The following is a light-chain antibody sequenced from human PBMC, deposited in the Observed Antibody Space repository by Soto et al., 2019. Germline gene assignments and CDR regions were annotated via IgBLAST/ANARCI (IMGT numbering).Light chain of an antibody. V-gene: IGKV3-15*01. CDR3: QHYNNWPPYS. J-gene: IGKJ2*03. CDR2: GAS. Sequence: ETVMTQSPATLSVSPGERATLSCRASQSISSNLAWYQQKPGQAPSLLIYGASTRATGIPVRFSGSGSGTEFTLTISSLQSEDFAVYYCQHYNNWPPYSFGQGTKLEIK. CDR1: QSISSN.